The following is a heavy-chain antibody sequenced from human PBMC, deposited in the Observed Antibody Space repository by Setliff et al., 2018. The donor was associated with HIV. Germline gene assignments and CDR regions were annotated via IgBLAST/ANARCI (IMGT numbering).Heavy chain of an antibody. CDR2: IIPVFGTT. CDR3: ARGGVYYYDSSGWSMDY. V-gene: IGHV1-69*13. D-gene: IGHD3-22*01. J-gene: IGHJ4*02. CDR1: GYTFTSYY. Sequence: SVKVSCKASGYTFTSYYMHWVRQAPGQGLEWMGGIIPVFGTTNYAQKFQGRVTITADESTSTAYMELSSLRSEDTAVYYCARGGVYYYDSSGWSMDYWGQGTLVTVSS.